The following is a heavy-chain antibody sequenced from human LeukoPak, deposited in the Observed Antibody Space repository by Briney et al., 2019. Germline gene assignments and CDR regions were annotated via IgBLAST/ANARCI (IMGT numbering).Heavy chain of an antibody. CDR3: TRDEVGATTECDS. CDR1: GFTFNTYS. V-gene: IGHV3-21*01. D-gene: IGHD1-26*01. J-gene: IGHJ4*02. Sequence: GGSLRLSCEASGFTFNTYSMNWVRQAPGKGLEWVSYISPSGSEVKYADSVKGRFSISRDNAMNSLYLQMNSLRAEDTAVYYCTRDEVGATTECDSWGQGILVTVSS. CDR2: ISPSGSEV.